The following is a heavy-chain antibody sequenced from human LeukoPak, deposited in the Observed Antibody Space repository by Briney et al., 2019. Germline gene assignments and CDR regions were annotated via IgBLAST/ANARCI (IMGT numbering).Heavy chain of an antibody. CDR2: IYPGDSDT. D-gene: IGHD6-13*01. CDR3: ARPGAAGTMTVSFDI. J-gene: IGHJ3*02. CDR1: GYSFTSYW. V-gene: IGHV5-51*01. Sequence: GESLKISCKGSGYSFTSYWIGWVRQVPGKGLEWMGIIYPGDSDTRYSPSFQGQVTISADKSISTAYLQWSSLEASDTAMYYCARPGAAGTMTVSFDIWGQGTMVTVSS.